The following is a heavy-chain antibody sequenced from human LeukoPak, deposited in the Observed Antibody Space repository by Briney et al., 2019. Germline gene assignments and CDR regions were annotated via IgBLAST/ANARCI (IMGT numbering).Heavy chain of an antibody. CDR1: GFTFSSYW. V-gene: IGHV3-74*01. Sequence: GGSLRLSCAASGFTFSSYWMHWVRQAPGKGLVWVSRINSDGSSTIYADSVKGRFTISRDNAKNSLYLQMNSLRAEDTAVYYCARSLSSRFSGPRRPYYFDYWGQGTLVTVSS. CDR3: ARSLSSRFSGPRRPYYFDY. CDR2: INSDGSST. D-gene: IGHD3-16*02. J-gene: IGHJ4*02.